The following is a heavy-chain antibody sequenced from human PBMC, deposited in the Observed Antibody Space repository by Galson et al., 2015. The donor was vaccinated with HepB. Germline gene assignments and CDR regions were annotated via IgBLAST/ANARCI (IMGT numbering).Heavy chain of an antibody. CDR3: ALGGNDGPRVGFHP. CDR2: IDPSDSYT. J-gene: IGHJ5*02. D-gene: IGHD1-1*01. Sequence: QSGAEVKKPGESLRISCKGSGYIFTSHWITWVRQMPGKGLEWMGRIDPSDSYTTYRQSFEGHVTMSADQSISSAYLQLNSLKASDTAIYYCALGGNDGPRVGFHPWGQGTLVTVSS. V-gene: IGHV5-10-1*01. CDR1: GYIFTSHW.